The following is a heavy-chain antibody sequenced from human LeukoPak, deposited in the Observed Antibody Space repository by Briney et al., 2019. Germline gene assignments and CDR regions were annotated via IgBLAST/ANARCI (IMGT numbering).Heavy chain of an antibody. V-gene: IGHV4-31*03. Sequence: SETLSLTCTVSGGSISSGGYYWSWIRQHPGKGLEWIGYIYYSGSTYYNPSLKSRVTISVDTSKNQFSLKLSSVTAADTAVYYCAREAFRTSYNWFDPWGQGTLVTVSS. CDR1: GGSISSGGYY. CDR3: AREAFRTSYNWFDP. D-gene: IGHD1-14*01. CDR2: IYYSGST. J-gene: IGHJ5*02.